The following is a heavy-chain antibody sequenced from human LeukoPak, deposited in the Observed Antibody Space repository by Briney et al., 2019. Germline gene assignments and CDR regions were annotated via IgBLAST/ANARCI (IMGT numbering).Heavy chain of an antibody. V-gene: IGHV4-39*01. D-gene: IGHD2-21*01. CDR3: ARRDYRAWIDP. J-gene: IGHJ5*02. Sequence: SETLSLTCSVSSGSISASSHYWAWVRQPPGKGLEWIGSVYYTGSIRYNTSLKSRVTISVDMSKNDLFLTLNSVTAADTAFYYCARRDYRAWIDPWGQGILVTVSP. CDR1: SGSISASSHY. CDR2: VYYTGSI.